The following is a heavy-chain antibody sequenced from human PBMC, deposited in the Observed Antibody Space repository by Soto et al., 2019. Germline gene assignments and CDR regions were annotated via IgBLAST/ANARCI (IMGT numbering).Heavy chain of an antibody. V-gene: IGHV3-13*01. CDR3: TRGGGGDFDGVGDYYYYMNA. J-gene: IGHJ6*03. CDR2: IGIAGDT. CDR1: GFTFRTCD. Sequence: EVQLVESGGGLAQPGGSLRLSCAASGFTFRTCDMHWVRQVMGQGLEWVAGIGIAGDTYYADSVKGRFTISREDAKNSLYLQMNSLRAGDTALYFCTRGGGGDFDGVGDYYYYMNAWGKGTTVTVSS. D-gene: IGHD4-17*01.